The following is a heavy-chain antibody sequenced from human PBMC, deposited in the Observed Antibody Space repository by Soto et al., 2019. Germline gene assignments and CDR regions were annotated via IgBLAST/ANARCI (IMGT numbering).Heavy chain of an antibody. CDR2: IFYSGSTTY. J-gene: IGHJ4*02. CDR3: ATVGNSGWYPDY. V-gene: IGHV4-59*11. D-gene: IGHD6-19*01. Sequence: SETRSLTCTVSGGSISGHYWIWIRQPPGEGMEWIGYIFYSGSTTYNNNPSLKSRVSISVDTSKNQFYLRLSSVTAADTAVYYCATVGNSGWYPDYWGQGTLVTVFS. CDR1: GGSISGHY.